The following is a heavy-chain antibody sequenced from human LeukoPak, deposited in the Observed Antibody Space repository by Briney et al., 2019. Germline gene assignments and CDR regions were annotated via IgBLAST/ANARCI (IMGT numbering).Heavy chain of an antibody. V-gene: IGHV3-48*03. Sequence: GGSLRLSCAASGFTFGSYEMNWVRQAPGKGLEWVSYISSSGSTIYYADSVKGRFTISRDNAKNSLYLQMNSLRAEDTAVYYCARVRGILTGYYFDYWGQGTLVTVSS. D-gene: IGHD3-9*01. J-gene: IGHJ4*02. CDR2: ISSSGSTI. CDR1: GFTFGSYE. CDR3: ARVRGILTGYYFDY.